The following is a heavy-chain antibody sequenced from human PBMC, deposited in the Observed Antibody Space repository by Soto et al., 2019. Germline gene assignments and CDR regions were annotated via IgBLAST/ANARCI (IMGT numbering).Heavy chain of an antibody. D-gene: IGHD2-2*02. Sequence: QVQLVQSGAAVKKPGASVKVSCKASGYTFTSYGISWVRQAPGQGLEWMGWISAYNGNTNYAQKLQGRVTMTTDTATSTAYMELRSLRSVDTAVYYCARSPWGTVVPAAIFAPAERLFDYWGQGTLVTVSS. CDR1: GYTFTSYG. J-gene: IGHJ4*02. CDR2: ISAYNGNT. V-gene: IGHV1-18*01. CDR3: ARSPWGTVVPAAIFAPAERLFDY.